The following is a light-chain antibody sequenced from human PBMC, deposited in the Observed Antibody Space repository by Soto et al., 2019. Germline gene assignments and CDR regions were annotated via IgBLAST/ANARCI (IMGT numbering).Light chain of an antibody. V-gene: IGLV2-14*03. J-gene: IGLJ2*01. CDR2: DVR. Sequence: QSALIQPASVSGSPGQSITISCTGTHSDVGGFDYVSWFQQYPGRAPKLLIFDVRDRPSGISNRFSGSKSGATASLTISGLQAVDEANYYCVSYTSRTNLVVFGTGTKLTVL. CDR1: HSDVGGFDY. CDR3: VSYTSRTNLVV.